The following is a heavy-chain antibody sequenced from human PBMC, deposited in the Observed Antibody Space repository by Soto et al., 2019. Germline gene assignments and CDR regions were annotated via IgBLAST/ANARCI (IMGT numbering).Heavy chain of an antibody. D-gene: IGHD2-2*01. J-gene: IGHJ4*02. CDR3: ATRSDLCSSTSCYAAEPGAGTWPY. V-gene: IGHV1-69*01. CDR2: IIPIFGTA. Sequence: QVQLVQSGAEVKKPGSSVKVSCKASGGTFSSYAISWVRQAPGQGLEWMGGIIPIFGTANYAQKFQGRVTITADESTSTAAMELSSLRSEDTAVYYCATRSDLCSSTSCYAAEPGAGTWPYWGQGTLVTVSS. CDR1: GGTFSSYA.